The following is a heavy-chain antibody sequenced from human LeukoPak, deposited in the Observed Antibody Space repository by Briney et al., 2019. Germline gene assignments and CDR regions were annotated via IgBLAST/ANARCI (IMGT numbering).Heavy chain of an antibody. D-gene: IGHD4-17*01. CDR3: AIRVPPDYGDYVDAFDI. J-gene: IGHJ3*02. CDR2: MNPNSGNT. Sequence: GASVKVSCKASGYTFTSYDINWVRQATGLGLEWMGWMNPNSGNTGYAQKFQGRVTMTRNTSISTAYMELSSLRSEDTAVYYCAIRVPPDYGDYVDAFDIWGQGTMVTVSS. CDR1: GYTFTSYD. V-gene: IGHV1-8*01.